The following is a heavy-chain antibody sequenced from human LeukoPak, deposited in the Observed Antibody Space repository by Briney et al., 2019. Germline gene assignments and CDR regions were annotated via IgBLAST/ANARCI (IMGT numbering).Heavy chain of an antibody. V-gene: IGHV3-53*01. J-gene: IGHJ3*02. Sequence: GGSLRLSCAASGFTFSSYWMSWVRQAPGKGLERVSLIYNDGRTYYADSVKGRCTISRDNSKNVLYLQMNSLKVEDTALYYCARGLFLSGYLDAFDIWGQGTVVTVSS. CDR2: IYNDGRT. D-gene: IGHD3-22*01. CDR1: GFTFSSYW. CDR3: ARGLFLSGYLDAFDI.